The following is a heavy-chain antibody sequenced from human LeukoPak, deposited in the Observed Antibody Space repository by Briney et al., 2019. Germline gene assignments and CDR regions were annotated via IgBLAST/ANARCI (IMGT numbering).Heavy chain of an antibody. CDR3: ARSITMIVVVDLYYFDY. CDR2: INPNSGGT. J-gene: IGHJ4*02. D-gene: IGHD3-22*01. Sequence: GASVKVSCKASGYTFTSYGISWVRQAPGQGLEWMGWINPNSGGTNYAQKFQGRVTMTRDTSISTAYMELSRLRSDDTAVYYCARSITMIVVVDLYYFDYWGQGTLVTVSS. V-gene: IGHV1-2*02. CDR1: GYTFTSYG.